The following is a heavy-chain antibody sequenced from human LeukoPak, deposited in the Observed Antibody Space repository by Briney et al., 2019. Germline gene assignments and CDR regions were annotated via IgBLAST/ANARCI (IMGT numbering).Heavy chain of an antibody. J-gene: IGHJ4*02. CDR3: AKRGMTTIKEGFGY. V-gene: IGHV3-23*01. Sequence: HPGGSLRLSCAASGFTFSSYAMSWVRQAPGKGLEWVSAISDSGRSTYYLDSVKGRFSISRDNSKNTLFLQMNSLRAEDTAVYYCAKRGMTTIKEGFGYWGQGTLVTVSS. D-gene: IGHD5-24*01. CDR1: GFTFSSYA. CDR2: ISDSGRST.